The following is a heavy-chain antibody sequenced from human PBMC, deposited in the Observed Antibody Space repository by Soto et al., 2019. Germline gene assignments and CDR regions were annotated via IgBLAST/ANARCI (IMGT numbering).Heavy chain of an antibody. J-gene: IGHJ3*02. V-gene: IGHV3-30-3*01. D-gene: IGHD3-22*01. CDR1: GFIFSSYA. CDR3: ASVDYFDVSGPFSDAFDI. CDR2: ISYDGSNK. Sequence: GGSLRLSCAASGFIFSSYAMHWVRQAPCKGLEWVAVISYDGSNKYYADSVKGRFTISRDNVKNSLYLQMNSLRVEDTAVYNRASVDYFDVSGPFSDAFDIWGQGTMVTVSS.